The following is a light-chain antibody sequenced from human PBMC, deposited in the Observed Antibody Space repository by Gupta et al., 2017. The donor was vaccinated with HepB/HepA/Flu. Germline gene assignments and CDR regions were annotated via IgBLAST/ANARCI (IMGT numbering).Light chain of an antibody. V-gene: IGLV10-54*01. CDR1: SDNVGHQG. J-gene: IGLJ3*02. Sequence: QAGLAQPPSVSTDLTQTATLTSTGTSDNVGHQGVAWLQQHQGHPPKLLSYRNDNRPSGVSERFFASRSGNTASLTISVLQSEDEADYYCSSWDNSLNGWVFGGGTKLTVL. CDR2: RND. CDR3: SSWDNSLNGWV.